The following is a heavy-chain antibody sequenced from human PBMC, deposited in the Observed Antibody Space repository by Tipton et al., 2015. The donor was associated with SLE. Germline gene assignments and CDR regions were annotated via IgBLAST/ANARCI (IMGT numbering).Heavy chain of an antibody. V-gene: IGHV4-59*01. D-gene: IGHD3-9*01. Sequence: LTCTVSGGSISSYYWSWIRQPPGKGLEWIGYIYYSGSTNYNPSLKSRVTISVDTSKNQFSLKLGSVTAADTAVYYCARTYYDILTGYPQDAFDIWGQGTMVTVSS. CDR1: GGSISSYY. CDR3: ARTYYDILTGYPQDAFDI. J-gene: IGHJ3*02. CDR2: IYYSGST.